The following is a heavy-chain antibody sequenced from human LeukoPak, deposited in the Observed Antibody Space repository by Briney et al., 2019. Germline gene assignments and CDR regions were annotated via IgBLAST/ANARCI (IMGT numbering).Heavy chain of an antibody. D-gene: IGHD3-22*01. CDR3: ARAYYYDSSGYPSAEYFHF. V-gene: IGHV5-51*07. J-gene: IGHJ1*01. CDR2: FYPGDSDT. Sequence: LGESLKISCKGSGYSFTSHWIGWVHQMAGKGLEWMGIFYPGDSDTRYSPSYQGQVTISADKSISTAYLQWSSLKASDTATYFCARAYYYDSSGYPSAEYFHFWGQGTLVTVSS. CDR1: GYSFTSHW.